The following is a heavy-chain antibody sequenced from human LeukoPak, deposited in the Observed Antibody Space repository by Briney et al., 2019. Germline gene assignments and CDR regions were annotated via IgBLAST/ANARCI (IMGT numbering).Heavy chain of an antibody. CDR3: ARQGDWGAFDI. CDR2: TNPNTGDT. Sequence: ASVKVSCKASGGTFSSYAISWARQATGQGLEWVGWTNPNTGDTASAQGFQARITITRSTSTSAVYMELSSLRSEDTAVYYCARQGDWGAFDIWGQGTMVTVSS. D-gene: IGHD2-21*01. V-gene: IGHV1-8*03. J-gene: IGHJ3*02. CDR1: GGTFSSYA.